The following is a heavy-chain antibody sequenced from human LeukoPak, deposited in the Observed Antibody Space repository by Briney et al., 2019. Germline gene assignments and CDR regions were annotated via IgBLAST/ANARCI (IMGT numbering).Heavy chain of an antibody. V-gene: IGHV4-39*07. Sequence: SGPTLVKPTQTLTLTCTFSGFSLSTRGVGVGWIRQPPGKGLEWIGEINHSGSTNYNPSLKSRVTISVDTSKNQFSLKLSSVTAADTAVYYCAREGPRYRIAAAGTGRSNWFDPWGQGTLVTVSS. D-gene: IGHD6-13*01. J-gene: IGHJ5*02. CDR1: GFSLSTRGVG. CDR3: AREGPRYRIAAAGTGRSNWFDP. CDR2: INHSGST.